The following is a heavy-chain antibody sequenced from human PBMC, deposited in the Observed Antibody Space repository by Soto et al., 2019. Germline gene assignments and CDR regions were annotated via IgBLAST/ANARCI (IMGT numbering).Heavy chain of an antibody. V-gene: IGHV5-51*01. CDR1: EDGFNSYR. J-gene: IGHJ6*02. CDR3: AGLGYGGYFGSYYYYGMDV. D-gene: IGHD2-21*02. Sequence: GESLMLSWKGSEDGFNSYRIAWVRQLPGKGLEGMGIIYPPDSDTQYGPSLEGRVTISIDKPNNTAYLQWSGLKASDSAIYDCAGLGYGGYFGSYYYYGMDVWGQGTTVTVSS. CDR2: IYPPDSDT.